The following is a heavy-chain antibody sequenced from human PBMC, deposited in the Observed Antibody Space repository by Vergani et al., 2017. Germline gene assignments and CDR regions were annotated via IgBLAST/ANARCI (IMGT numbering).Heavy chain of an antibody. Sequence: QVHLQESGPELVKPSQTLSLTCTVSGVSVSSSDYSWTWIRQPAGRGLEWIGRLYGRDNTKYNPSLLSRVTISLDASKTQFPLKLSSVTAADTAVYYCARAYCSSTSCYLYFQHWGQGTLVTVSS. CDR1: GVSVSSSDYS. CDR3: ARAYCSSTSCYLYFQH. CDR2: LYGRDNT. D-gene: IGHD2-2*01. V-gene: IGHV4-61*02. J-gene: IGHJ1*01.